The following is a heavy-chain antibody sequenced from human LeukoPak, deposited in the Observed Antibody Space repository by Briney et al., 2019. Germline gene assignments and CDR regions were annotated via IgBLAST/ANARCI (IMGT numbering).Heavy chain of an antibody. CDR2: ISSSGSTI. V-gene: IGHV3-11*01. Sequence: PGGSLRLSCAASGFTFSDYYMSWIRQAPGKGLEWVSFISSSGSTIKYADSVRGRFTISRDNAKNSLYMEMNSLRIEDTAIYYCAREGGVLGDYWGQGTLVTVSS. CDR3: AREGGVLGDY. CDR1: GFTFSDYY. J-gene: IGHJ4*02. D-gene: IGHD3-3*02.